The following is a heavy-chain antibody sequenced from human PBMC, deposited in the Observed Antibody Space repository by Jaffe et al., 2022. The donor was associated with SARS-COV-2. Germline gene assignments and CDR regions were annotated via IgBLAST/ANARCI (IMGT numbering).Heavy chain of an antibody. V-gene: IGHV3-30-3*01. Sequence: QVQLVESGGGVVQPGRSLRLSCAASGFTFSSYAMHWVRQAPGKGLEWVAVISYDGSNKYYADSVKGRFTISRDNSKNTLYLQMNSLRAEDTAVYYCARAPGIAAAAPNWGQGTLVTVSS. CDR3: ARAPGIAAAAPN. CDR1: GFTFSSYA. J-gene: IGHJ4*02. CDR2: ISYDGSNK. D-gene: IGHD6-13*01.